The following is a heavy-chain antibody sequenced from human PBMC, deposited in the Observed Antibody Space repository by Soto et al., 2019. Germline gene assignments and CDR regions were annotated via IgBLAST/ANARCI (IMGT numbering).Heavy chain of an antibody. Sequence: PSETLSLTCTVSGGSISSGDYYWSWIRQPPGKGLEWIGYIYYSGSTYYNPSLKSRVTISVDTSKNQFSLKPSSVTAADTAVYYCARDRLRNWFDPWGQGTLFTVSS. V-gene: IGHV4-30-4*01. D-gene: IGHD6-25*01. CDR3: ARDRLRNWFDP. CDR2: IYYSGST. CDR1: GGSISSGDYY. J-gene: IGHJ5*02.